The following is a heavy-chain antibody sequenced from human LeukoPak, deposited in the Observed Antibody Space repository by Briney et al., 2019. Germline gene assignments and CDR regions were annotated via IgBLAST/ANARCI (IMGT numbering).Heavy chain of an antibody. V-gene: IGHV3-23*01. CDR2: ISGSGGST. CDR3: AKEGRSSHFYYGMDV. CDR1: GFTFSSYA. D-gene: IGHD3-16*02. J-gene: IGHJ6*02. Sequence: GGSLRLSCAAPGFTFSSYAMSWVRQAPGKGLEWVSAISGSGGSTYYADSVKGRFTISRDNSKNTLYLQMNSLRAEDTAVYYCAKEGRSSHFYYGMDVWGQGTTVTVSS.